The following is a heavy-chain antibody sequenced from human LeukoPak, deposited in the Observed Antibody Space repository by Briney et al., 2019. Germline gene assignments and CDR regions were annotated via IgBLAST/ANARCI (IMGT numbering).Heavy chain of an antibody. D-gene: IGHD1-26*01. V-gene: IGHV1-18*01. CDR3: ARRGPGSGSYSYYYYYMDV. J-gene: IGHJ6*03. CDR2: ISAYNGNT. CDR1: GYTFTSYG. Sequence: GASVKVSCKASGYTFTSYGISWVRQAPGHGVEWMGWISAYNGNTNYAQKLQGRVTMTTDTSTSTAYMELRSLRSDDTAVYYCARRGPGSGSYSYYYYYMDVWGKGTTVTVSS.